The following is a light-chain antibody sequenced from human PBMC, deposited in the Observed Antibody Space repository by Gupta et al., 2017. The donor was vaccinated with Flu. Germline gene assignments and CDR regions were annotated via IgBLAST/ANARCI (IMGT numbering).Light chain of an antibody. CDR2: DVT. CDR3: GSYRSSYTPWV. J-gene: IGLJ1*01. CDR1: STDIGGYNY. V-gene: IGLV2-14*03. Sequence: QSALTQPASVSGSPGQSITISCTGTSTDIGGYNYVSWYQQHPGKAPKLMIYDVTYRPSGVSNRFSGSKSGNTASLTISGLQAEDEADYYCGSYRSSYTPWVFGTGTRVTVL.